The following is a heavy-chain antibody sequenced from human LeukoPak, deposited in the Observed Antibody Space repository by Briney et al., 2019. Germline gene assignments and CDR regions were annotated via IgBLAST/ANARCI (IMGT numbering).Heavy chain of an antibody. CDR3: GAARPIAYYYYYMDV. CDR1: GGTFSSYA. CDR2: IIPIFGTA. J-gene: IGHJ6*03. V-gene: IGHV1-69*13. D-gene: IGHD6-6*01. Sequence: ASVKVSCKASGGTFSSYAISWVRQAPGQGLEWMGEIIPIFGTANYAQKFQGRVTITADESTSTAYMELSSLRSEDTAVYYCGAARPIAYYYYYMDVWGKGTTVTVSS.